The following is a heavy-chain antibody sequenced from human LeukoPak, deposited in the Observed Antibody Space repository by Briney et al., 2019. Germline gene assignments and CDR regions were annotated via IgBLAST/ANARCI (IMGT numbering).Heavy chain of an antibody. Sequence: PGGSLRLSCAASGFTFSSYWMSWVCQAPGKGLEWVANIKQDGSEKYYVDSVKGRFTISRDNAKNSLYLQMNSLRAEDTAVYYCARGNGAPTYYDFWSGYPPLDYWGQGTLVTVSS. J-gene: IGHJ4*02. CDR2: IKQDGSEK. CDR3: ARGNGAPTYYDFWSGYPPLDY. CDR1: GFTFSSYW. V-gene: IGHV3-7*01. D-gene: IGHD3-3*01.